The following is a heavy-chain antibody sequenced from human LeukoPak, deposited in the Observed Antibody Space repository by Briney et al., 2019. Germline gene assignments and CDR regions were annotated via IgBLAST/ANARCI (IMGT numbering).Heavy chain of an antibody. CDR2: INHSGST. Sequence: SETLSLTCAVYGGSFSGYYWSWIRQPPGKGLEWIGEINHSGSTNYNPSLKSRVTISVDTSKNQFSLKLSSVTAADTAVYYCARGSSGYDFWSGYSPFDYWGQGTLVTVSS. V-gene: IGHV4-34*01. J-gene: IGHJ4*02. CDR3: ARGSSGYDFWSGYSPFDY. CDR1: GGSFSGYY. D-gene: IGHD3-3*01.